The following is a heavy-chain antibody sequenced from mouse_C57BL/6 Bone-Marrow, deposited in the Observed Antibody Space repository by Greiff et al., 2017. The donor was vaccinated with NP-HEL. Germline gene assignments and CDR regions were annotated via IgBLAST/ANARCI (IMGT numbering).Heavy chain of an antibody. CDR3: ARSSHYDYYGSSYHYWYFDI. J-gene: IGHJ1*03. CDR2: LSSGSSTI. Sequence: EVKLMESGGGLVKPGGSLKLSCAASGFTFSDYGMHWFRQAPEKGLEWVAYLSSGSSTIYYADTVKGRFTISSANAKNTLVLLITSLRSEDTAMYYCARSSHYDYYGSSYHYWYFDIWGTGTTVTVSS. V-gene: IGHV5-17*01. CDR1: GFTFSDYG. D-gene: IGHD1-1*01.